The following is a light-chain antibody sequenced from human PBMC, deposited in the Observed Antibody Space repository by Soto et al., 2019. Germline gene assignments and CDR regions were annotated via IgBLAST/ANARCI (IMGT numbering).Light chain of an antibody. CDR3: LQVRSFPRT. Sequence: DIQLTQSPSTLFASVGDRVTLTCRASRGIGDRLAWFQQKPGKAPQFLMQAASNLQSGVPSRFSGSGSGTELIISIHSLKPEDIETYDCLQVRSFPRTFGQGTKVDIK. CDR2: AAS. CDR1: RGIGDR. J-gene: IGKJ1*01. V-gene: IGKV1-12*01.